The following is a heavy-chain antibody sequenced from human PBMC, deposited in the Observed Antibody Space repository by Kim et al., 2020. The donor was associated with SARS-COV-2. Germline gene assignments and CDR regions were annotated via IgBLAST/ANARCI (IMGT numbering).Heavy chain of an antibody. CDR3: ARLSDYYDSSYLAY. CDR2: IYYSGST. J-gene: IGHJ4*02. D-gene: IGHD3-22*01. Sequence: SETLSLTCTVSGGSISSSSYYWGWIRQPPGKGLEWIGSIYYSGSTYYNPSLKSRVTISVDTSKNQFSLKLSSVTAADTAVYYCARLSDYYDSSYLAYWGQGTLVTVSS. CDR1: GGSISSSSYY. V-gene: IGHV4-39*01.